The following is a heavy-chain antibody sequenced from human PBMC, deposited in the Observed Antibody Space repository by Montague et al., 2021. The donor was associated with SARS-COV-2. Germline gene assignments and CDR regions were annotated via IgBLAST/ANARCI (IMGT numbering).Heavy chain of an antibody. V-gene: IGHV4-39*02. CDR1: AGSISTNSYY. Sequence: SETLSLTCTVSAGSISTNSYYWAWIRQPPGKGLEWIGSISYSGSTYFNPSLESRLTTSVDTSKNHFPLKLSSVTAADTAVYYCARLWDFYGSGSYKNSWSDPWGQGTRVTVSS. D-gene: IGHD3-10*01. J-gene: IGHJ5*02. CDR3: ARLWDFYGSGSYKNSWSDP. CDR2: ISYSGST.